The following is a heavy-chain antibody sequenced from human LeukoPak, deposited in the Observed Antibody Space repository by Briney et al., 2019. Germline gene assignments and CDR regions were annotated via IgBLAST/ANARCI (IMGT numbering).Heavy chain of an antibody. J-gene: IGHJ4*02. Sequence: ASVKVSCKASGGTFSSYAISWVRQAPGQGLEWMGGIIPIFGTANYAQKFQGRVTITADESTSTAYMELSSLRSEDTAVYYCARQYCSGGSCYVADYWGRGTLVTVSS. D-gene: IGHD2-15*01. CDR3: ARQYCSGGSCYVADY. CDR2: IIPIFGTA. V-gene: IGHV1-69*13. CDR1: GGTFSSYA.